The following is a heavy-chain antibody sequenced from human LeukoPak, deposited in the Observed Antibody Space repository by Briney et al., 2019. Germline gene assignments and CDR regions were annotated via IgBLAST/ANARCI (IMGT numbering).Heavy chain of an antibody. CDR1: GFTFSSYA. CDR2: ISYDGSNK. Sequence: GGSLRLSCAASGFTFSSYAMHWVRQAPGKGLEWVAVISYDGSNKYYADSVKGRFTISRDNSKNTLYLQMNSLRAEDTAVYYCARGRGSLPTKNVDTAIVTGYFDYWGQGTLVTVSS. D-gene: IGHD5-18*01. CDR3: ARGRGSLPTKNVDTAIVTGYFDY. V-gene: IGHV3-30-3*01. J-gene: IGHJ4*02.